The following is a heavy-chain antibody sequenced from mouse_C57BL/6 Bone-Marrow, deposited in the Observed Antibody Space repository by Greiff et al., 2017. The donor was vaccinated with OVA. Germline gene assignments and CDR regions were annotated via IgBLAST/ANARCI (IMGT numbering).Heavy chain of an antibody. CDR2: ISNGGGST. CDR1: GFTFSDFY. J-gene: IGHJ4*01. V-gene: IGHV5-12*01. CDR3: ARLDAMDY. Sequence: EVHLVESGGGLVQPGGSLKLSCAASGFTFSDFYMYWIRQTPEKRLEWVAYISNGGGSTYYPDTVKGRFTISRDNAKNTLYLQMSRLKSEDKAMYYCARLDAMDYWGQGTSVTVSS.